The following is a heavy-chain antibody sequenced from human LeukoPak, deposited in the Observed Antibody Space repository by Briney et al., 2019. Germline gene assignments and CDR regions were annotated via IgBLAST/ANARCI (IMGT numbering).Heavy chain of an antibody. CDR3: ARDSRSTIQRGHDY. CDR1: GYTFTSYY. D-gene: IGHD2-2*01. J-gene: IGHJ4*02. CDR2: INPSGGST. Sequence: ASVKVSCRASGYTFTSYYMHWVRQAPGQGLEWMGIINPSGGSTSYAQKFRGRVTMTRDTSTSTVYMELSSLRPEDTAVYYCARDSRSTIQRGHDYWGQGTLVTVSS. V-gene: IGHV1-46*01.